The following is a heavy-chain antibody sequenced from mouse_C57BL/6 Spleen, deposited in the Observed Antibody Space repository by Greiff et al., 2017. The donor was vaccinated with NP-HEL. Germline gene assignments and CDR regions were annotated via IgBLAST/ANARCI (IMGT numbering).Heavy chain of an antibody. Sequence: EVHLVESGEGLVKPGGSLKLSCAASGFTFSSYAMSWVRQTPEKRLEWVAYISSGGDYIYYADTVKGRFTISRDNARNTLYLQMSSLKSEDTAMYYCTRNDGYYNWYFDVWGTGTTVTVSS. J-gene: IGHJ1*03. CDR1: GFTFSSYA. CDR2: ISSGGDYI. V-gene: IGHV5-9-1*02. CDR3: TRNDGYYNWYFDV. D-gene: IGHD2-3*01.